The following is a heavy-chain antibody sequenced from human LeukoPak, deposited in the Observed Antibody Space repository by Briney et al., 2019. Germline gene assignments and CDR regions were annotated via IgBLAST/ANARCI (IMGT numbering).Heavy chain of an antibody. D-gene: IGHD6-19*01. CDR3: ARRGTIAVPVFWFDP. CDR1: GFTFSSYE. Sequence: PGGSLRLSCAASGFTFSSYEMNWVRQAPGKGLEWVSYISSSGSTIYYADSVKGRFTISRDNAKNSVHLQINRLRAEDTAVYYCARRGTIAVPVFWFDPWGQGTLVIVSS. CDR2: ISSSGSTI. J-gene: IGHJ5*02. V-gene: IGHV3-48*03.